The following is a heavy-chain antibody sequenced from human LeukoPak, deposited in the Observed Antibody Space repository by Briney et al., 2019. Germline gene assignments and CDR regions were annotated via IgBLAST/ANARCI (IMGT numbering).Heavy chain of an antibody. V-gene: IGHV1-3*03. CDR3: ARGRITIFGVSFDY. CDR1: GYTFTSYA. J-gene: IGHJ4*02. CDR2: INAGNGNT. D-gene: IGHD3-3*01. Sequence: ASAKVSWKASGYTFTSYAMHWVRQAPGQRLEWMGWINAGNGNTKYSQEFQGRVTITRDTSASTAYMELSSLRSEDMAVYYCARGRITIFGVSFDYWGQGTLVTVSS.